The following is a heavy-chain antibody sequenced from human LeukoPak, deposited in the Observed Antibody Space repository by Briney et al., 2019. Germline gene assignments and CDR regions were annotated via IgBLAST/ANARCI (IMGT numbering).Heavy chain of an antibody. CDR2: INPSGGST. CDR3: ATSSGYSSSWYREYYYYYYMDV. V-gene: IGHV1-46*01. D-gene: IGHD6-13*01. CDR1: GYTFTSYY. Sequence: ASVKVSCKASGYTFTSYYMHWVRQAPGQGLEWMGIINPSGGSTSYAQKFQGRVTMTRDMSTGTVYMELSSLRSEDTAVYYCATSSGYSSSWYREYYYYYYMDVWGKGTTVTVSS. J-gene: IGHJ6*03.